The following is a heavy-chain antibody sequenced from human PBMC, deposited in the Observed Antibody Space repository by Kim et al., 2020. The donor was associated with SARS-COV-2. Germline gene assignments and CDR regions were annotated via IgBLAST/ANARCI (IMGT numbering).Heavy chain of an antibody. J-gene: IGHJ4*02. Sequence: NYAKMRQGRATMTPDTSTSTAYMELRGLRSDDTAVYYCARVWRIREYFDYWGQGTLVTVSS. D-gene: IGHD3-10*01. CDR3: ARVWRIREYFDY. V-gene: IGHV1-18*01.